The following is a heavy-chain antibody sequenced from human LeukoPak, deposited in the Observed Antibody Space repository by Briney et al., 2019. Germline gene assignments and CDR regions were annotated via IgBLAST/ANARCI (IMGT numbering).Heavy chain of an antibody. J-gene: IGHJ3*02. V-gene: IGHV3-15*01. CDR1: GFTFSNAW. CDR2: IKSKSDGGTT. CDR3: TTISTPIRGAFDI. D-gene: IGHD2-2*01. Sequence: GGSLRLSCAASGFTFSNAWMNWVRQTPGKGLEWVGRIKSKSDGGTTDYAAPVKGRFTISRDDSKNTVYLQMNSLNTEDTAAYYCTTISTPIRGAFDIWGQGTMVTVS.